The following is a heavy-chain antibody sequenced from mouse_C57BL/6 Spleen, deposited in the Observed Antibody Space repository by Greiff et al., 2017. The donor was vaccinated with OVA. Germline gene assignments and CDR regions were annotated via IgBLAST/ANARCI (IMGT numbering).Heavy chain of an antibody. CDR3: ARWGYYGRKGGAMAMDY. J-gene: IGHJ4*01. CDR2: INPSSGYT. V-gene: IGHV1-4*01. CDR1: GYTFTSYT. Sequence: QVQLQQSGAELARPGASVKMSCKASGYTFTSYTMHWVKQRPGQGLEWIGYINPSSGYTKYNQKFKDKATLTADKSSSTAYMQLSSLTSEDSAVYYCARWGYYGRKGGAMAMDYWGQGTSVTVSS. D-gene: IGHD1-1*01.